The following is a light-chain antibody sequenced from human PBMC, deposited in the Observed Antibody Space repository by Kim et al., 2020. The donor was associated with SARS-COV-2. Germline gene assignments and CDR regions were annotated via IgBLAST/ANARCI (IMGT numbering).Light chain of an antibody. CDR3: QQYNNWPPWT. CDR1: QSGASN. Sequence: YPGERVTLSCRASQSGASNLAWYQEKPGQPPRLLIYGASTRATDIPVRFTGSGSGTEFTLTISSLQSEDFAVYYCQQYNNWPPWTFGQGTKVDIK. CDR2: GAS. J-gene: IGKJ1*01. V-gene: IGKV3-15*01.